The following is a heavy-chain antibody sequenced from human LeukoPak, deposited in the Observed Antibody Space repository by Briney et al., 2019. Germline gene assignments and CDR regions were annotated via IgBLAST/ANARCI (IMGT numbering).Heavy chain of an antibody. J-gene: IGHJ4*02. CDR3: ARAGGADSHQDLDY. V-gene: IGHV4-34*01. Sequence: SETLSLTCAVSGTSLSTYCWSWIRQPPEKGLEWVGEINQSGSTNYNPSLKSRVTISVDTSKNQFSLRLTSVTAADTAVYYCARAGGADSHQDLDYWGQGILVTVSS. D-gene: IGHD3-22*01. CDR2: INQSGST. CDR1: GTSLSTYC.